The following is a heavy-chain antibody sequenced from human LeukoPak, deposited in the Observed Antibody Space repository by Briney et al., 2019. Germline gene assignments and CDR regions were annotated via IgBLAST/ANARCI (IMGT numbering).Heavy chain of an antibody. V-gene: IGHV4-61*01. CDR3: AREKGTYYYGSGSYYNWFDP. CDR2: IYYSGST. Sequence: SETLSLTCTVSGGSVSSGSYYWSWIRQPPGKGLEWIGYIYYSGSTNYNPSLKSRVTISVDTSKNQFSLKLSSVTAADTAVYYCAREKGTYYYGSGSYYNWFDPWGQGTLVTVSS. CDR1: GGSVSSGSYY. J-gene: IGHJ5*02. D-gene: IGHD3-10*01.